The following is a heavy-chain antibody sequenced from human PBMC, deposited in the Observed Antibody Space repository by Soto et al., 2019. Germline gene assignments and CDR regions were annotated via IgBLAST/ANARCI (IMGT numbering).Heavy chain of an antibody. CDR2: INAGNGNT. CDR1: GYTFTSYA. CDR3: ARDLGGWPDY. J-gene: IGHJ4*02. V-gene: IGHV1-3*01. Sequence: QVQLVQSGAEVKKPGASVKVSCKAPGYTFTSYAMHWVRQAPGQRLEWMGWINAGNGNTKYSQKCQGRVTITRDTSASTAYMELSSLRSEDTAVYYCARDLGGWPDYWGQGTLVTVSS. D-gene: IGHD2-15*01.